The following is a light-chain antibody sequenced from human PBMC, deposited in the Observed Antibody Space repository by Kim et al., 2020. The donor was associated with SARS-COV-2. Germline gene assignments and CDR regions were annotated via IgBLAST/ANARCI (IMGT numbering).Light chain of an antibody. CDR3: QQGSNWPRT. J-gene: IGKJ2*01. Sequence: EIVLTQSPATLSLSPGERATLSCRASQSVSSYLAWYQQKPGQAPRLLIYDASNRATGIPARFSGSGSGTDFTLTISSLEPEDFAVYYCQQGSNWPRTFGPGTKLEI. CDR2: DAS. CDR1: QSVSSY. V-gene: IGKV3-11*01.